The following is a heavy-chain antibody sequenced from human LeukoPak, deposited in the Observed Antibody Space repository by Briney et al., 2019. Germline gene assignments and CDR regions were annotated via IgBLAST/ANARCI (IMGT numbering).Heavy chain of an antibody. CDR1: GFTFDYYA. Sequence: PGGSLRLSCAASGFTFDYYAMHWVRQAPGKGLEWVSLISGDGGSTYYTDSVKGRFTISRDNSKNFLYLQMNSLRTEDTALYYCAQDKGSSSWYYLDSWGQGTLVTVSS. CDR2: ISGDGGST. CDR3: AQDKGSSSWYYLDS. V-gene: IGHV3-43*02. J-gene: IGHJ4*02. D-gene: IGHD6-13*01.